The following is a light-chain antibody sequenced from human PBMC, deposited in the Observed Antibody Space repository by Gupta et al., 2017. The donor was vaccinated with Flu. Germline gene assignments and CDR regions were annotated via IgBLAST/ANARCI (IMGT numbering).Light chain of an antibody. J-gene: IGLJ3*02. Sequence: QFVLTQSPPASASLGASVKLTSTLSSGHSTYAIAWHQQQPEKGPRYLMNLNSNGSHSKGDGIPDRFSGSSSGAERYLTISSLQSEDEADYYCQTWGTGIGVFGGGTKLTVL. CDR3: QTWGTGIGV. CDR1: SGHSTYA. V-gene: IGLV4-69*01. CDR2: LNSNGSH.